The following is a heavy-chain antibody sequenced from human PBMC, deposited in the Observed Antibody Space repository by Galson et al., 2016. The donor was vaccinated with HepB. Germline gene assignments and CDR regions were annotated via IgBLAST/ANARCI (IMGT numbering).Heavy chain of an antibody. CDR1: GSTFSSYA. CDR2: ISYAGSNK. CDR3: AKDTARYCSSTSCSYGMDV. Sequence: SLRLSCAASGSTFSSYAMYWVRQAPGKGLEWVAVISYAGSNKYYADSVKGRFTISRDNSKNTLYLQMNSLRAEDTAVYYCAKDTARYCSSTSCSYGMDVWGQGTTVTVSS. V-gene: IGHV3-30*18. J-gene: IGHJ6*02. D-gene: IGHD2-2*01.